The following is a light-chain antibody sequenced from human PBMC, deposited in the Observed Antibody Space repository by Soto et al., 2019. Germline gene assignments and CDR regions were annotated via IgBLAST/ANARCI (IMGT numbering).Light chain of an antibody. J-gene: IGLJ2*01. CDR3: SSYTTSKGVV. CDR1: SSDVGAYNY. V-gene: IGLV2-14*01. CDR2: EVT. Sequence: QSALTQPASVSGSPGQSITISCTGTSSDVGAYNYVSWYQQHPGNAPKVMIYEVTNRPSGVSNRFSGSKSGNTASLTISGLQAEDEADYYCSSYTTSKGVVFGGGTKVTVL.